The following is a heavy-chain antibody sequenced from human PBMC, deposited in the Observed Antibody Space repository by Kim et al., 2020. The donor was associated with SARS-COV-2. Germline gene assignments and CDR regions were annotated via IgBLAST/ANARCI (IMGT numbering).Heavy chain of an antibody. CDR2: ISSSSSYI. J-gene: IGHJ6*02. CDR3: ARGGDSANAVWSGYYPLYYYYGMDV. Sequence: GGSLRLSCAASGFTFSSYSMNWVRQAPGKGLEWVSSISSSSSYIYYADSVKGRFTISRDNAKNSLYLQMNSLRAEDTAVYYCARGGDSANAVWSGYYPLYYYYGMDVWGQGTTVTVSS. V-gene: IGHV3-21*01. D-gene: IGHD3-3*01. CDR1: GFTFSSYS.